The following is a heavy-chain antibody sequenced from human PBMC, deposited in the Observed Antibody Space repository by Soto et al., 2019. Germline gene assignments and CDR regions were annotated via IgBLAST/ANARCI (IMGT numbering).Heavy chain of an antibody. J-gene: IGHJ4*02. CDR2: INPNSGGT. D-gene: IGHD6-13*01. CDR1: GYTFTGYY. CDR3: ARARYSSSWYYFDY. V-gene: IGHV1-2*04. Sequence: GASVKVSCKASGYTFTGYYMHWVRQAPGQGLEWMGWINPNSGGTNYAQKFQGWVTMARDTSISTAYMELSRLRSDDTAVYYCARARYSSSWYYFDYWGQGTLVTVSS.